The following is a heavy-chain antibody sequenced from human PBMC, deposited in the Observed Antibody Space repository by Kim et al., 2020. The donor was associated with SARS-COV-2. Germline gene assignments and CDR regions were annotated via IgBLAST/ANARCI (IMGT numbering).Heavy chain of an antibody. J-gene: IGHJ4*02. D-gene: IGHD3-22*01. CDR3: ARPMDHSSGYDFDY. CDR1: GYSFTRYR. V-gene: IGHV5-10-1*01. Sequence: GESLKISCKGSGYSFTRYRISWVRQMPGKGLEWMGRIDPSDSYTHYSPSFEGHVSISADQSSTTVYLQLTSVKASDTAMYFCARPMDHSSGYDFDYWGQGTLVTVSS. CDR2: IDPSDSYT.